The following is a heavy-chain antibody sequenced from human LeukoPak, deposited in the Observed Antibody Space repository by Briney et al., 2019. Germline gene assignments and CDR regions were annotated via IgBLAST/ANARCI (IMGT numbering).Heavy chain of an antibody. V-gene: IGHV4-39*07. J-gene: IGHJ5*02. CDR2: IYYSGST. CDR3: ARVIVGATTFWFDP. CDR1: GGSISSSSYY. D-gene: IGHD1-26*01. Sequence: SETLSLTCTVSGGSISSSSYYWGWIRQPPGKGLEWIGSIYYSGSTYYNPSLKSRVTISVDTSKNQFSPKLSSVTAADTAVYYCARVIVGATTFWFDPWGQGTLVTVSS.